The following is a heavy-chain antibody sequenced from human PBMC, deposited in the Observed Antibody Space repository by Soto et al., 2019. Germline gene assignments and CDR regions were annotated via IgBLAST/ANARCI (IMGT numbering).Heavy chain of an antibody. CDR2: ISSSSSYI. V-gene: IGHV3-21*01. CDR1: GFTFSSYS. CDR3: ARVPAGSAIRYYYYYGMDV. Sequence: EVQLVESGGGLVKPGGSLRLSCAASGFTFSSYSMNWFRQAPGKGLELVSSISSSSSYIYYADSVKGRFTICRDNAKNSLYLQMNSPRAEDTAVYYCARVPAGSAIRYYYYYGMDVWGQGTTVTVSS. D-gene: IGHD1-26*01. J-gene: IGHJ6*02.